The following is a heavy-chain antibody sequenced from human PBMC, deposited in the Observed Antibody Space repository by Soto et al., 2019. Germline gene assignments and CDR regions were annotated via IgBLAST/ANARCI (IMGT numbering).Heavy chain of an antibody. J-gene: IGHJ6*02. V-gene: IGHV1-69*06. CDR3: ARESGSAAPYYFYYAMDV. Sequence: SVKVSCKASGGTFSSYAISWVRQAPGQGLEWMGGIIPIFGTANYAKKFQGRVTITADKSTSTAYMELSSLRSEDTAVYYCARESGSAAPYYFYYAMDVWGQGTTVTVSS. CDR2: IIPIFGTA. CDR1: GGTFSSYA. D-gene: IGHD1-26*01.